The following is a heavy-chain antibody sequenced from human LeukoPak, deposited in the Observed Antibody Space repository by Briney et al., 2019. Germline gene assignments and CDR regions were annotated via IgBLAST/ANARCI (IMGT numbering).Heavy chain of an antibody. CDR1: GFSLSTSEEA. J-gene: IGHJ4*02. CDR2: IYWSEGK. V-gene: IGHV2-5*01. D-gene: IGHD2-15*01. Sequence: SGPTLVNPTQTLTLTCTFSGFSLSTSEEAVGWIRQPPGKALEWLALIYWSEGKHSCPSLKSRVTITKDTSKNQVVLTLTNMDPVDTATYYCAHRRGGYFDYWGQGTLVTVSS. CDR3: AHRRGGYFDY.